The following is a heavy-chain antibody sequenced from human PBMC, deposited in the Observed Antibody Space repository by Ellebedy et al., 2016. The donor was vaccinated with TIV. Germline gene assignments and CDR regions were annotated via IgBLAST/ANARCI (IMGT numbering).Heavy chain of an antibody. CDR2: ISVSNGNT. V-gene: IGHV1-18*01. D-gene: IGHD3-16*02. Sequence: ASVKVSCKASGYTFTSYGISWVRQAPGQGLEWMGWISVSNGNTNYAQRLQGRVTMTKDTSTSTAYMGLRSLRSDDTAVYYCARGHDYIWGSYRLPDYWGQGTLVTVSS. CDR1: GYTFTSYG. CDR3: ARGHDYIWGSYRLPDY. J-gene: IGHJ4*02.